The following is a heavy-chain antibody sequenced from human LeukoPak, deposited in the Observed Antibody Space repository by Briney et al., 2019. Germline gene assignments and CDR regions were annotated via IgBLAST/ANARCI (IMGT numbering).Heavy chain of an antibody. CDR2: INPSGGST. Sequence: ASVKVSCKASGYTFTSYYMHWVRQAPGQGLEWMGIINPSGGSTSYAQKFQGRVTMTRDMSTSTVYMELSSLRSEDTAVYYCARDPSSSWYLGYFDYWGQGTLVTVSS. D-gene: IGHD6-13*01. CDR3: ARDPSSSWYLGYFDY. V-gene: IGHV1-46*01. J-gene: IGHJ4*02. CDR1: GYTFTSYY.